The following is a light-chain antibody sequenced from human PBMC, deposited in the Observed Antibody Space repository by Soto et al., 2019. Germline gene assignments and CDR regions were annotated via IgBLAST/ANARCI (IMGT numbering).Light chain of an antibody. CDR2: VAS. CDR3: QQRSDWPRS. Sequence: EIVLTQSPATLSLSPGERATLSCRASQSVSSYLAWYQQKPGQAPRLLFYVASIRAAGIPARFSGSGSGTDFTLAISRLQAEDLAVYYCQQRSDWPRSFGGGTKLEIK. J-gene: IGKJ2*01. CDR1: QSVSSY. V-gene: IGKV3-11*01.